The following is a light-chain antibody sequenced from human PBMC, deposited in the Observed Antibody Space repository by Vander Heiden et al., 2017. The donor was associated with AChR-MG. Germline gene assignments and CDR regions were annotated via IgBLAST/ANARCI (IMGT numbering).Light chain of an antibody. V-gene: IGKV1D-12*01. Sequence: IQLTQSPSSVSASVGDTVTITSRASQGVSSWLAWYQQKAGEAPRLLIYAASKLQGGVPSRFSGSGSGTEFTLTISSLQPEDFATYYCRQANSERLTFGGGTKVDIK. CDR3: RQANSERLT. J-gene: IGKJ4*01. CDR1: QGVSSW. CDR2: AAS.